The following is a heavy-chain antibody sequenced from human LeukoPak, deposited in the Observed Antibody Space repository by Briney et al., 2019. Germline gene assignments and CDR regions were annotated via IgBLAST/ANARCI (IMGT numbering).Heavy chain of an antibody. V-gene: IGHV3-21*01. J-gene: IGHJ4*02. CDR3: ARDLAVAALTD. Sequence: GGSLRLSCAASGFTFITYSMNWVRQAPGKGLEWVSSIDSSSTYIYYADSVKGRFTISRDNAKNSLYLQVNSLRVEDTAVYYCARDLAVAALTDWGQGTLVTVSS. CDR2: IDSSSTYI. D-gene: IGHD6-19*01. CDR1: GFTFITYS.